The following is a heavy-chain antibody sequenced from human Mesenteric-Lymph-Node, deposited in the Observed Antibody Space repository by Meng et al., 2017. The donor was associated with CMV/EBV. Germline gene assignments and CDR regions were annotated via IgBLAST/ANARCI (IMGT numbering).Heavy chain of an antibody. Sequence: GGSLRLSCAASGFTFSSYEMNWVRQAPGKGLEWVSYISSSGSTIYYADSVKGRFTISRDNAKNSLYLQMNSLRAEDTAVYYCARGYISGSYGDYWGQGTLVTVSS. CDR2: ISSSGSTI. J-gene: IGHJ4*02. V-gene: IGHV3-48*03. D-gene: IGHD1-26*01. CDR1: GFTFSSYE. CDR3: ARGYISGSYGDY.